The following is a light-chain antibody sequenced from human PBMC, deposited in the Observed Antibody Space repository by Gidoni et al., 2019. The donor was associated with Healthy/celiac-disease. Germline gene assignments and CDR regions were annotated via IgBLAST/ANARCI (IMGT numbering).Light chain of an antibody. CDR1: QGISSY. Sequence: AIRITQSPSSLSASTGDRVTITCRASQGISSYLAWYQQKPGKAPKLLIYAASTLQSGVPSRFSGSGSGTDFTLTIICLQSEDFATYYCQQYYSYPLTFGGXTKVEIK. J-gene: IGKJ4*01. V-gene: IGKV1-8*01. CDR2: AAS. CDR3: QQYYSYPLT.